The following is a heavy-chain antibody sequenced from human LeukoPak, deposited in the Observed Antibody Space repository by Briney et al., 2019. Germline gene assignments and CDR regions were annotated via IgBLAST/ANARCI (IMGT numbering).Heavy chain of an antibody. CDR1: GFIFSSYG. J-gene: IGHJ6*03. CDR3: AKDHPVGIAAAGTVDYYYYMDV. Sequence: GGSLRLSCAASGFIFSSYGMHWVRQAPGKGLEWVAFIRYDGSNKYYADSVKGRFTISRDNSKNTLYLQMNSLRAEDTAVYYCAKDHPVGIAAAGTVDYYYYMDVWGKGTTVTVSS. V-gene: IGHV3-30*02. D-gene: IGHD6-13*01. CDR2: IRYDGSNK.